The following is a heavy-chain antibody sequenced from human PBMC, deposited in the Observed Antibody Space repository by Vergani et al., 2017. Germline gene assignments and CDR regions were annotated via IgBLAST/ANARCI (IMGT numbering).Heavy chain of an antibody. J-gene: IGHJ4*02. CDR3: ARTSGPEWELLDMLDY. CDR1: GFTFSSYG. V-gene: IGHV3-30*02. D-gene: IGHD1-26*01. CDR2: IRYDGSNK. Sequence: QVRLVESGGGVVQPGGSLRLSCAASGFTFSSYGMHWVRQAPGKGLEWVAFIRYDGSNKYYADSVKGRFTISRDNSKNTLYLQMNSLRAEDTAVYYCARTSGPEWELLDMLDYWGQGTLVTVSS.